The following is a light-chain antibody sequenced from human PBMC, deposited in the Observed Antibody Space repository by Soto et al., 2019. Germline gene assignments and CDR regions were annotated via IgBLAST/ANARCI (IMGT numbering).Light chain of an antibody. CDR2: AAS. CDR1: QGTRND. J-gene: IGKJ1*01. Sequence: AIQMTQSPSSLSASVGDRVTITCRARQGTRNDLGWYQQKPGKAPKLLIYAASSLQSGVPSRFSGSGSGTDFTLTISSLQPEEGATYSCLQDYDYPWTFGQGKKVEIK. V-gene: IGKV1-6*01. CDR3: LQDYDYPWT.